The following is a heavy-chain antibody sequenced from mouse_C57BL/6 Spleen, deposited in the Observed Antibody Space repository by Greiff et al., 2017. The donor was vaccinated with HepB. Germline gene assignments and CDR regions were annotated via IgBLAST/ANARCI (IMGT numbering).Heavy chain of an antibody. CDR3: ARYDDYMAWFAY. CDR1: GYSFTSYY. V-gene: IGHV1-66*01. Sequence: QVQLQQSGPELVKPGASVKISCKASGYSFTSYYIHWVKQRPGQGLEWIGWIYPGSGNTKYNEKFKGKATLTADTSSSTAYMQLSSLTSEDSAVYYCARYDDYMAWFAYWGQGTLVTVSA. J-gene: IGHJ3*01. CDR2: IYPGSGNT. D-gene: IGHD2-4*01.